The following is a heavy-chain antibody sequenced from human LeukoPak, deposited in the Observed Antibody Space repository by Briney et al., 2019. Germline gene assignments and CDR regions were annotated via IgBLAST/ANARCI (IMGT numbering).Heavy chain of an antibody. CDR2: IQSTTDGGTP. CDR1: GLTFINAW. J-gene: IGHJ4*02. CDR3: TSGVGTLDY. Sequence: GGSPRLSCAASGLTFINAWMTWVRQAPGKGLEWVGRIQSTTDGGTPDYATPVKGRFTISRDDSKNTLYLQMNSLKTEDTAVYYCTSGVGTLDYWGQGALVTVSS. V-gene: IGHV3-15*01. D-gene: IGHD1-14*01.